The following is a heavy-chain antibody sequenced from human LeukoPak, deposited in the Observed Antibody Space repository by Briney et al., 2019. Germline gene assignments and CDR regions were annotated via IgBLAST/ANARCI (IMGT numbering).Heavy chain of an antibody. CDR2: IYYSGST. Sequence: PSETLSLTCTVSGGSISSYYWSWLRQPPGKGLEWIGYIYYSGSTNYNPSLKSRVTISVDTSKNQFSLKLSSVTTADTAVYYCARDQGWSGWFDPWGQGTLVTVSS. CDR3: ARDQGWSGWFDP. D-gene: IGHD6-19*01. J-gene: IGHJ5*02. CDR1: GGSISSYY. V-gene: IGHV4-59*01.